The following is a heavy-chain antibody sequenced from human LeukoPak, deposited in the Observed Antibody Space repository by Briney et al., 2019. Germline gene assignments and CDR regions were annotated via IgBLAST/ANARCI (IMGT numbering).Heavy chain of an antibody. V-gene: IGHV3-9*03. Sequence: GGSLRLSCVASGFTFDDYAMHWVRQAPGKGLEWVSGISWNSGSIGYADSVKGRFTISRDNAKNSLYLQMNSLRAEDMALYYCAKGGVVVVAATYFDYWGQGTLVTVSS. CDR2: ISWNSGSI. J-gene: IGHJ4*02. CDR3: AKGGVVVVAATYFDY. CDR1: GFTFDDYA. D-gene: IGHD2-15*01.